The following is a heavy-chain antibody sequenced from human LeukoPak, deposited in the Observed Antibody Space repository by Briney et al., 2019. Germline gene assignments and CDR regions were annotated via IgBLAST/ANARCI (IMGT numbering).Heavy chain of an antibody. D-gene: IGHD2-15*01. CDR3: ARVRYCSGSSCSQVDY. CDR2: IAPGDSDT. J-gene: IGHJ4*02. V-gene: IGHV5-51*01. CDR1: GYSFTSYW. Sequence: GESLKTSCKASGYSFTSYWIGWVRQIPGKGLEWMGMIAPGDSDTRYSPSFQGQVTISADKSSSTSFLQWTSLKASHIAVYYCARVRYCSGSSCSQVDYWGQGTLVIVSS.